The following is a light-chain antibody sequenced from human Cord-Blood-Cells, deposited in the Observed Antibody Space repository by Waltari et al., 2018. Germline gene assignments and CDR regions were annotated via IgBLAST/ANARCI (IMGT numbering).Light chain of an antibody. CDR3: CSYACSSTWV. CDR2: EGS. J-gene: IGLJ3*02. Sequence: QSALTQPASVSGSPGQSITISCTGTSSDVGSYNLVSWYQHHPGKAPKLMIYEGSKRPSGVSNRFSGSSSGNTAPLTISGRQAEDEADYYCCSYACSSTWVFGGGTKLTVL. V-gene: IGLV2-23*01. CDR1: SSDVGSYNL.